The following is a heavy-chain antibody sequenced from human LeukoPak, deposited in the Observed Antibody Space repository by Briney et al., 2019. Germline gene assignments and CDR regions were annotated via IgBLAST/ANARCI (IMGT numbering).Heavy chain of an antibody. Sequence: GGSLRLSCAASGLTFSTYSMSWVRLAPGKGLEWVSGISGSGANTYYADSVKGRFTISRDNSKNTLYLQMNSLRAEDTAVFYCAKYPASGGYFDYWGQGTLVTVSS. J-gene: IGHJ4*02. CDR1: GLTFSTYS. CDR2: ISGSGANT. V-gene: IGHV3-23*01. CDR3: AKYPASGGYFDY. D-gene: IGHD6-13*01.